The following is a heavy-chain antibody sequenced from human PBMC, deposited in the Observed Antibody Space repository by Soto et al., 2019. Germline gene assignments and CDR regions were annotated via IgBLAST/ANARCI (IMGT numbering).Heavy chain of an antibody. V-gene: IGHV4-34*01. CDR3: ARAVTIFGVVIRHGMDV. J-gene: IGHJ6*02. CDR1: GGSFSGYY. CDR2: INHSGST. D-gene: IGHD3-3*01. Sequence: SETLSLTCAVYGGSFSGYYWSWIRQPPGKGLEWIGEINHSGSTNYNPSLKSRVTTSVDTSKNQFSLKLSSVTAADTAVYYCARAVTIFGVVIRHGMDVWGQGTTVTV.